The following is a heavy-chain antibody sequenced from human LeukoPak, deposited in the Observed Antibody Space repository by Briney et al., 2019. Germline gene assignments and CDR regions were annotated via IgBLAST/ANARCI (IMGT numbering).Heavy chain of an antibody. CDR3: AKALYSGYALSGLGDY. D-gene: IGHD5-12*01. CDR1: RFTFTRYA. J-gene: IGHJ4*02. CDR2: ISGSGGST. V-gene: IGHV3-23*01. Sequence: GGSLRLSCAASRFTFTRYAMTWVRQAPGKGLEWVSAISGSGGSTYYADSVKGRFTISRDNSKNTLYLQMNSLRAEDTAVYYCAKALYSGYALSGLGDYWGQGTLVTVSS.